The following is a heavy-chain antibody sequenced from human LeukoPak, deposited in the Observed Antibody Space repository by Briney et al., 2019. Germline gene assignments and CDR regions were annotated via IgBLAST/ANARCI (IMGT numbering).Heavy chain of an antibody. CDR1: GGSISSYY. Sequence: SETLSLTCTVSGGSISSYYWSWIRQPPGKGLEWIGYIYYSGSTNYNPSLKSRVTISVDTSENQFSLKLSSVTAADTAVYYCARSFWYSSGLDYWGQGTLVTVSS. V-gene: IGHV4-59*01. CDR3: ARSFWYSSGLDY. D-gene: IGHD6-19*01. CDR2: IYYSGST. J-gene: IGHJ4*02.